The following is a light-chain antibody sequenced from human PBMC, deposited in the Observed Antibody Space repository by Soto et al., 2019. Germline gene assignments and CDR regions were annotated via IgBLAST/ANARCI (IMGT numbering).Light chain of an antibody. Sequence: QSVLTQPPSVSAAPGQKVTISCSGSSSNIGNNYVSWYQQLPGTAPKLLIYENNKRPSGIPDRFSGSKSGTSATLGITGLQIGDEADYYCGTWDSSLSSYVFGTGTKVTVL. CDR2: ENN. J-gene: IGLJ1*01. CDR1: SSNIGNNY. CDR3: GTWDSSLSSYV. V-gene: IGLV1-51*02.